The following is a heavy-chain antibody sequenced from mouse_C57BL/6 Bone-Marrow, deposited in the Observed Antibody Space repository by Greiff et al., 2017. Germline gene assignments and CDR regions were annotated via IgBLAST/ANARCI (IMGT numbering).Heavy chain of an antibody. CDR3: TRDRYGSSSAWFAY. CDR2: ISSGGDYI. D-gene: IGHD1-1*01. CDR1: GFTFSSYA. Sequence: EVKLEESGEGLVKPGGSLKLSCAASGFTFSSYAMSWVRQTPEKRLEWVAYISSGGDYIYYADTVKGRFTISRDNARNTLYLQMSSLKSEDTAMYYCTRDRYGSSSAWFAYWGQGTLVTVSA. V-gene: IGHV5-9-1*02. J-gene: IGHJ3*01.